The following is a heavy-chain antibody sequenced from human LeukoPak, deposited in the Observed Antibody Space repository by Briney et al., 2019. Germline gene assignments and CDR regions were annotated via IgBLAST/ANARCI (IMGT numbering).Heavy chain of an antibody. V-gene: IGHV4-34*01. Sequence: PSETLSLTCAVYGGSFSGYYWSWIRQPPGKGLEWIGEINHSGSTNYNPSLKSRVTISVDTSKNQFSLKLSSVTAADTAVYYCARGGRVDDFWSGYYKYYYGMDVRGQGTTVTVSS. CDR1: GGSFSGYY. CDR3: ARGGRVDDFWSGYYKYYYGMDV. J-gene: IGHJ6*02. D-gene: IGHD3-3*01. CDR2: INHSGST.